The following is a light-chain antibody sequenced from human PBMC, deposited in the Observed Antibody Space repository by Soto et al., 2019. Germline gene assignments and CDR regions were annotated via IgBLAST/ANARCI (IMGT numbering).Light chain of an antibody. CDR2: DAS. CDR3: QQRSNWPPT. V-gene: IGKV3-11*01. CDR1: QSVSSY. Sequence: EIVLTQSPATLSLSPGERATLSCRASQSVSSYLAWYKQKPGQAPRLLIYDASNRATGIQARFSGSGSGTDFTLTISSLEPEDFAVYYCQQRSNWPPTFGQGTKVEIK. J-gene: IGKJ1*01.